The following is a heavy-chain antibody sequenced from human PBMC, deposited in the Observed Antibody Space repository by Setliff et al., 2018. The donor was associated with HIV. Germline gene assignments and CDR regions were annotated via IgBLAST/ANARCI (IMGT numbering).Heavy chain of an antibody. CDR3: ARDRSDYDILTGWNWFDP. D-gene: IGHD3-9*01. Sequence: AGGSLRLSCAASGFSFSTYGMHWVRQAPGKGLDWVAVIWDDGNNEHYADSVKGRFTISRDSAKNSVFLQMNSLRAEDTAVYYCARDRSDYDILTGWNWFDPWGQGTLVTVSS. J-gene: IGHJ5*02. CDR2: IWDDGNNE. CDR1: GFSFSTYG. V-gene: IGHV3-33*01.